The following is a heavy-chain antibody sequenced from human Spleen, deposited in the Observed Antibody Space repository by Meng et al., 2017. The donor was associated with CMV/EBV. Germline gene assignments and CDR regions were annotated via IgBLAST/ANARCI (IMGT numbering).Heavy chain of an antibody. Sequence: GESLKISCAASGFTFSSYAMNWVRQAPGKGLEWISYISSGGNSIFYADSVKGRFTISRANTKSSLYLQMNSLRAEDTAIYYCAREEFPQALRFDPWGQGTLVTVSS. D-gene: IGHD3-10*01. CDR1: GFTFSSYA. CDR3: AREEFPQALRFDP. CDR2: ISSGGNSI. J-gene: IGHJ5*02. V-gene: IGHV3-48*03.